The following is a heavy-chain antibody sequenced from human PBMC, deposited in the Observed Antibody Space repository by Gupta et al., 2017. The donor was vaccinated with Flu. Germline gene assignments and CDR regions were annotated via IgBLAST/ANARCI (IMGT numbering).Heavy chain of an antibody. CDR2: IRSKAYGGTT. CDR3: TSGAWGLYFVY. V-gene: IGHV3-49*03. CDR1: GFTFGDYA. Sequence: GGGLVQPGRSLRLSCTASGFTFGDYAMSWFRQAPGKGLEWVGFIRSKAYGGTTEYAAAVKGRFTISRDDSKSSAYLQMKRMITEDTTVYYVTSGAWGLYFVYGGQGTMVTVFS. D-gene: IGHD7-27*01. J-gene: IGHJ4*02.